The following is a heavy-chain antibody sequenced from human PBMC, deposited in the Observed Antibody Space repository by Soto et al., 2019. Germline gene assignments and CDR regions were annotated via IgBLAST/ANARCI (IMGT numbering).Heavy chain of an antibody. CDR1: GYTFTSYG. Sequence: AAVKVSCKASGYTFTSYGISWVRQAPVQGLEWMGWISAYNGNTNYAQKLQGRVTMTTDTSTSTAYMELRSLRSDDTAVYYCARGPSPVLRFLEWSSPSPGSGISNNLDYWGQGTLVTVSS. V-gene: IGHV1-18*01. CDR2: ISAYNGNT. D-gene: IGHD3-3*01. J-gene: IGHJ4*02. CDR3: ARGPSPVLRFLEWSSPSPGSGISNNLDY.